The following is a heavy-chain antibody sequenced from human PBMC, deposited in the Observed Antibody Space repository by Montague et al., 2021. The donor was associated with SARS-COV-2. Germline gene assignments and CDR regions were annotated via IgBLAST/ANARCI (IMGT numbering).Heavy chain of an antibody. CDR2: ISYSGST. V-gene: IGHV4-39*07. D-gene: IGHD3-16*02. CDR3: ARTSLASASCRFDP. J-gene: IGHJ5*02. Sequence: SETLSLTCVVSSGSISPSDTHYWGWVRQAPGKGLEWIATISYSGSTSYNPPLRSRVTISIDTSKNQFSLNLTSVTAADTGVYYCARTSLASASCRFDPWGQGTLVTVSS. CDR1: SGSISPSDTHY.